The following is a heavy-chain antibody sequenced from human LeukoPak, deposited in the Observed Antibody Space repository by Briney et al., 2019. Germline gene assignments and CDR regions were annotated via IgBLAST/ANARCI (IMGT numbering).Heavy chain of an antibody. V-gene: IGHV1-2*02. D-gene: IGHD3-3*01. J-gene: IGHJ6*02. Sequence: ASVKVSCKASGYTFTGYYMHWVRQAPGQGLEWMGWINPNSGGTNYAQKFQGRVTMTRDTSISTAYVELSRLRSDDTAVYYCARDFLRGFDFWSGFNHYYGMDVWGQGTTVTVSS. CDR2: INPNSGGT. CDR3: ARDFLRGFDFWSGFNHYYGMDV. CDR1: GYTFTGYY.